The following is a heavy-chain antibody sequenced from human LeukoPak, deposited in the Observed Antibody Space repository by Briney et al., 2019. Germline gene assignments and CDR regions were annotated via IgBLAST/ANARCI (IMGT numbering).Heavy chain of an antibody. CDR3: ARGGYCTNGVCYRPHYFYYYMGV. Sequence: SETLSLTCAVYDGSFSDYYCTWIRRPPGKGLEWIGEINHSGSTNYNPSLKSRVTISVDTSKNQFSLKLSSVTAADTAVYYCARGGYCTNGVCYRPHYFYYYMGVWGKGTTVTVSS. D-gene: IGHD2-8*01. CDR1: DGSFSDYY. J-gene: IGHJ6*03. CDR2: INHSGST. V-gene: IGHV4-34*01.